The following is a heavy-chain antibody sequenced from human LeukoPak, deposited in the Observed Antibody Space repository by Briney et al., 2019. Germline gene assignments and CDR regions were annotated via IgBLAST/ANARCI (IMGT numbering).Heavy chain of an antibody. Sequence: GGSLRLSCAASGFTFSSYWMSWVRQAPGRGLEGVANIKQDGSEKYYVDSVKGRFTNSRDNAKNSLYLQMNSLRAEDTAVYYCARDGDILTGYYSFDYWGQGTLVTVSS. CDR3: ARDGDILTGYYSFDY. CDR1: GFTFSSYW. V-gene: IGHV3-7*01. J-gene: IGHJ4*02. D-gene: IGHD3-9*01. CDR2: IKQDGSEK.